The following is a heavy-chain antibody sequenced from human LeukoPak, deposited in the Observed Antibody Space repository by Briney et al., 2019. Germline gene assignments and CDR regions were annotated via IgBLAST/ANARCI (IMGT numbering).Heavy chain of an antibody. V-gene: IGHV1-18*04. J-gene: IGHJ5*01. D-gene: IGHD6-19*01. CDR3: ARDPSNTSGWYIWFDF. Sequence: ASVKVSCKASGYTLKNYGISWVRQAPGQGLEWMGWMSTCNGNTKHAQKVQGRLTLTADASTSTAYMELRGLRSDDTAVYYCARDPSNTSGWYIWFDFWGPGTLVTVSS. CDR1: GYTLKNYG. CDR2: MSTCNGNT.